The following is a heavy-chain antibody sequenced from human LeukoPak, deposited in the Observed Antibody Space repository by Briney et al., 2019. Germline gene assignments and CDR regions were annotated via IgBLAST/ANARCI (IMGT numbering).Heavy chain of an antibody. J-gene: IGHJ4*02. V-gene: IGHV4-39*01. D-gene: IGHD3-9*01. CDR1: GGSVSSTEFY. CDR3: ARLSKGRYFDYIFDN. Sequence: PSETLSLTCTVSGGSVSSTEFYWGWIRQPPGKSLQWIGNIYYTGSTYYNPSLNSRVAMSVDTSQNQFSLKMASVTAADTAVYYCARLSKGRYFDYIFDNWDQGTLVTVSS. CDR2: IYYTGST.